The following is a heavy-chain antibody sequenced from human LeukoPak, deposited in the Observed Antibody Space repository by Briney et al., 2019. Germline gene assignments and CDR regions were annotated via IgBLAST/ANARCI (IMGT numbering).Heavy chain of an antibody. CDR3: ARDSSGWYSFDYYYGMDV. Sequence: SETLSLTCTVSGGSISSYYWSWIRQPAGKGLEWIGRIYTSGSTNYNPSLKSRVTMSVDTSKNQFSLKLSSVTAADTAVYYCARDSSGWYSFDYYYGMDVWGQGTTVTVSS. CDR1: GGSISSYY. D-gene: IGHD6-19*01. V-gene: IGHV4-4*07. J-gene: IGHJ6*02. CDR2: IYTSGST.